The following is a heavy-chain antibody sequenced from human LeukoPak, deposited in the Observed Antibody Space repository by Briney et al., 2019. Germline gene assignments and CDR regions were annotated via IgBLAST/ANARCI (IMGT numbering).Heavy chain of an antibody. CDR2: IYYSGST. J-gene: IGHJ6*03. D-gene: IGHD6-6*01. CDR1: GGSISSYY. V-gene: IGHV4-59*01. Sequence: PSETLSLTCTVSGGSISSYYWSWIRQPPRKGREWIGYIYYSGSTNYNPSLKSRVTISVDTSKNQSSLKLSSVTAADTAVYYCARMGGSSSYYYYIDVLGKGTTVTVSS. CDR3: ARMGGSSSYYYYIDV.